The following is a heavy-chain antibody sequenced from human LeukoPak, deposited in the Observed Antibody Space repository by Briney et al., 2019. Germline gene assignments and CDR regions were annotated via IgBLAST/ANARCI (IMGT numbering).Heavy chain of an antibody. CDR2: IYTSGST. CDR1: GHSNSSYH. CDR3: ARGYSSSWRDRGLWFY. D-gene: IGHD6-13*01. Sequence: PSETLSLTCTVSGHSNSSYHGSWIREPAGKGLECIGRIYTSGSTNYNPPLKSRVPMPVHTSKHHFSLKLSSVTAAETAVYYCARGYSSSWRDRGLWFYRGQGTLVTVSS. V-gene: IGHV4-4*07. J-gene: IGHJ4*02.